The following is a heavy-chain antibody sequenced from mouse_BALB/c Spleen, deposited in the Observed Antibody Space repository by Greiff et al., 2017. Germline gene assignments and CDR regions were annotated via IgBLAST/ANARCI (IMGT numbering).Heavy chain of an antibody. D-gene: IGHD2-4*01. CDR1: GYSFTSYW. CDR3: TRSRTYDYDNQAWFAY. V-gene: IGHV1-5*01. Sequence: VQLQQSGTVLARPGASVKMSCKASGYSFTSYWMHWVKQRPGQGLEWIGAIYPGNSDTSYNQKFKGKAKLTAVTSASTAYMELSSLTNEDSAVYYCTRSRTYDYDNQAWFAYWGQGTLVTGSA. J-gene: IGHJ3*01. CDR2: IYPGNSDT.